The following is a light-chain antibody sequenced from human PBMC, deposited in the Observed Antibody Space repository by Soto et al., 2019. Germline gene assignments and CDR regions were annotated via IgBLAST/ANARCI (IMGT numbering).Light chain of an antibody. V-gene: IGLV2-14*01. CDR2: AVS. CDR1: SSDIGGYDY. CDR3: NSYTSITTLWV. J-gene: IGLJ2*01. Sequence: QSALTQPASVSGSPGQSITISCTGTSSDIGGYDYVSWYQQHPGKAPKLVIYAVSNRPSGVSNRFSGSKSGNTASLTISGLQAEDEADYYCNSYTSITTLWVFGGGTKLTVL.